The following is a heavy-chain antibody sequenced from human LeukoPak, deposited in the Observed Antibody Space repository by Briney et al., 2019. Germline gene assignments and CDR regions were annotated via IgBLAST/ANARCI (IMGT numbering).Heavy chain of an antibody. Sequence: PGGSLRLSCAASGFTFSSYSMNWVRQAPGKGLEWVSSISSSSSYIYYADSVKGRFTISRDNAKNSLYLQMNSLRAEDTAVYYCARDIDTAMATEDYWGQGTLVTVSS. CDR3: ARDIDTAMATEDY. D-gene: IGHD5-18*01. V-gene: IGHV3-21*01. CDR1: GFTFSSYS. J-gene: IGHJ4*02. CDR2: ISSSSSYI.